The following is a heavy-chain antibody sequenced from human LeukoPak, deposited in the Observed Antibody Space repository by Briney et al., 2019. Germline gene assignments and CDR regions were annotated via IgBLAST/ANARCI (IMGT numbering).Heavy chain of an antibody. CDR2: INAGNANT. CDR3: ARAWELLSFDY. D-gene: IGHD1-26*01. Sequence: ASVKVSCTASGYTFTSYAMHWVRQAPGQRLEWMGWINAGNANTKYSQKFQGRVTITRDTSASTAYMELSSLRSEDTAVYYCARAWELLSFDYWGQGTLVTVSS. J-gene: IGHJ4*02. CDR1: GYTFTSYA. V-gene: IGHV1-3*01.